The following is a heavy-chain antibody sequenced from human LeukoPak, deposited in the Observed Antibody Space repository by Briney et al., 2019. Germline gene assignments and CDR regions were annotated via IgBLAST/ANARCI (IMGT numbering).Heavy chain of an antibody. CDR1: GFTFSNAW. V-gene: IGHV3-15*01. CDR2: IKSKIDGGATDYSGTI. D-gene: IGHD6-6*01. CDR3: ARDLRVVAVGIAAPKGY. J-gene: IGHJ4*02. Sequence: SPGGSLRLSCAGSGFTFSNAWMSWVRQAPGKGLEWVGRIKSKIDGGATDYSGTIDYAAPVKGRFTISRDDSKNTLYLQMSSLKTEDTAVYYCARDLRVVAVGIAAPKGYWGQGTLVTVSS.